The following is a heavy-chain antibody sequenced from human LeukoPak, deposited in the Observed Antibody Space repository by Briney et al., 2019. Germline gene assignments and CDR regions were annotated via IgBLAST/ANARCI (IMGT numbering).Heavy chain of an antibody. D-gene: IGHD6-13*01. Sequence: ASVRVSCKASGYTFTGYYMYWVRQALGQGLEWMGWINPNSGGTNYAQKFQGRVTMTRDTSISTAYMELSRLRSDDTAVYYCARGLRRAAAGTNNWFDPWGQGTLVTVSS. CDR2: INPNSGGT. CDR3: ARGLRRAAAGTNNWFDP. J-gene: IGHJ5*02. V-gene: IGHV1-2*02. CDR1: GYTFTGYY.